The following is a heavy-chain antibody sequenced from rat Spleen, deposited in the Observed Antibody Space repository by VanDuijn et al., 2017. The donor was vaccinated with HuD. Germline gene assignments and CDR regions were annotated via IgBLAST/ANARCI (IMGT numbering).Heavy chain of an antibody. V-gene: IGHV5-25*01. D-gene: IGHD3-2*01. CDR1: GFTFSNYY. Sequence: EVKLVESGGGLVQPGRSLKLSCVASGFTFSNYYMAWVRQAPTKGLEWVATISPSGGSTYYRDSVKGRFTISRDNAKSTLYLQMNSLRSEDTATYFCARPLALNWFAYWGQGTLVTVSS. CDR3: ARPLALNWFAY. J-gene: IGHJ3*01. CDR2: ISPSGGST.